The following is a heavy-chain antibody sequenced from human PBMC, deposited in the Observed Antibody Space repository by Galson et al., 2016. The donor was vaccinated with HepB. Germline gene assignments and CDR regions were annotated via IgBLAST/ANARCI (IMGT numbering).Heavy chain of an antibody. J-gene: IGHJ4*02. CDR2: IRSKAYGGTT. CDR3: GRGGWEARSRNLDY. D-gene: IGHD1-26*01. Sequence: SLRLSCAASGFTFGDFAMSWFRQAPGKGLEWVGFIRSKAYGGTTEDAAAVRGRFTISRDESKSIAYLQMNSLKTEDTAVYYCGRGGWEARSRNLDYWGQGTLVTVSS. V-gene: IGHV3-49*03. CDR1: GFTFGDFA.